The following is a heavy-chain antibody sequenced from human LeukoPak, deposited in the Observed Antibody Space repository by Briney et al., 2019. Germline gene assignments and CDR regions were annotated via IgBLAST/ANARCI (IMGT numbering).Heavy chain of an antibody. D-gene: IGHD3-22*01. CDR2: IYYSGST. Sequence: KPSETLSLTCTVSGGSISSSSYYWGWIRQPPGKGLEWIGSIYYSGSTYYNPSLKSRVTISVDTSKNQLSLKLSSVTAADTAVYYCARLYYDSSGYYHFDYRGQGTLVTVSS. V-gene: IGHV4-39*01. CDR3: ARLYYDSSGYYHFDY. CDR1: GGSISSSSYY. J-gene: IGHJ4*02.